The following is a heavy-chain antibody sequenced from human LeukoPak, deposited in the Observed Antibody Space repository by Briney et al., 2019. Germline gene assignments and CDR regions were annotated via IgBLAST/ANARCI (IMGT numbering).Heavy chain of an antibody. D-gene: IGHD6-19*01. CDR3: ARVLHSGWPSPYYYYYGMDV. Sequence: SETLSLTCTVSGGSISGYYWSWIRQPPGKGLEWIGYIYYSGSTNYNPSLKSRVTISVDTSKNQFSLKLSSVTAADTAVYYCARVLHSGWPSPYYYYYGMDVWGKGTTVTVSS. J-gene: IGHJ6*04. CDR1: GGSISGYY. CDR2: IYYSGST. V-gene: IGHV4-59*01.